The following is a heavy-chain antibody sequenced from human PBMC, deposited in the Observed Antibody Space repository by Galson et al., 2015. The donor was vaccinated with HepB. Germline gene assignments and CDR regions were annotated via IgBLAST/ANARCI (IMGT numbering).Heavy chain of an antibody. CDR2: IRGSGGST. CDR1: GFTFSSYA. D-gene: IGHD5-12*01. J-gene: IGHJ4*02. CDR3: AKDLGLWLRRGVFDY. Sequence: SLRLSCAASGFTFSSYAMSWVRQAPGKGLEWVSAIRGSGGSTYYADSVKGRFTISRDNSKNTLYLQMNSLRAEDTAVYYCAKDLGLWLRRGVFDYWGQGTLVTVSS. V-gene: IGHV3-23*01.